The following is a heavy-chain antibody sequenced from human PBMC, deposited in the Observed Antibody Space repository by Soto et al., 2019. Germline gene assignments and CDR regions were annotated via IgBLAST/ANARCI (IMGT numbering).Heavy chain of an antibody. D-gene: IGHD6-19*01. V-gene: IGHV3-48*02. CDR2: ISSSSSTI. Sequence: EVQLVESGGGLVQPGGSLRLSCAASGFTFSSYSMNWVRQAPGKGLEWVSYISSSSSTIYYADSVEGRFTISRDNAKNSLHLQMNSLRDEDTAVYYCARGTMGWYLVDCWGQGTLVTVSS. CDR3: ARGTMGWYLVDC. CDR1: GFTFSSYS. J-gene: IGHJ4*02.